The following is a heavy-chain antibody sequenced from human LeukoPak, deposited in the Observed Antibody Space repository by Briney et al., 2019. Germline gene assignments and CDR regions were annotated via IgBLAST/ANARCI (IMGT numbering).Heavy chain of an antibody. Sequence: GGSLRLSCVASGFTFSDFYMIWIRRAPGRGLECVSYISGSGSGIYYTDSVKGRFTISRDNAKNSLFLQMNSLRAEDTAVYYCARIGGGNAFDIWGQGTMVTVSS. J-gene: IGHJ3*02. CDR1: GFTFSDFY. V-gene: IGHV3-11*01. D-gene: IGHD1-26*01. CDR2: ISGSGSGI. CDR3: ARIGGGNAFDI.